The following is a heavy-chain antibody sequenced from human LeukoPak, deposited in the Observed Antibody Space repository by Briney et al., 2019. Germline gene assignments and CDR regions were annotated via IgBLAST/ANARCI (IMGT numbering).Heavy chain of an antibody. D-gene: IGHD3-10*01. CDR1: GGTFSSYT. Sequence: GSSVKISCKASGGTFSSYTISWVRQAPGQGLEWMGRIIPILGIANYAQKFQGRVTITADKSTSTAYMELSSLRSEDTAVYYCAKVSRYYGSGSYYFDYWGKGTLVTVSS. CDR2: IIPILGIA. V-gene: IGHV1-69*02. CDR3: AKVSRYYGSGSYYFDY. J-gene: IGHJ4*02.